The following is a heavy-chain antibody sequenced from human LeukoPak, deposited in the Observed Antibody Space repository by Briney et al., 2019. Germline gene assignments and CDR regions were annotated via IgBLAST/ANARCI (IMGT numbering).Heavy chain of an antibody. CDR3: ARDRDCTNGICYTDY. V-gene: IGHV4-39*07. J-gene: IGHJ4*02. D-gene: IGHD2-8*01. CDR2: IYHSGST. CDR1: GGSISSSSYY. Sequence: SETLSLTCTVSGGSISSSSYYWGWIRQPPGKGLEWIGNIYHSGSTYYNPSLKSRATISVDTSKNQFSLKLSSVTAADTAVYYCARDRDCTNGICYTDYWGQGTLVTVSS.